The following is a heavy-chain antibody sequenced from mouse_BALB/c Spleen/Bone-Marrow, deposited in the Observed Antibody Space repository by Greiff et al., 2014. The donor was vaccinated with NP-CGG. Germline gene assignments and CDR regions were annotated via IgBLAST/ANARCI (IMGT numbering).Heavy chain of an antibody. CDR3: ACGDWDGAMDY. D-gene: IGHD2-13*01. CDR1: GFTFRNYA. V-gene: IGHV5-9-1*01. CDR2: INSGGSYT. J-gene: IGHJ4*01. Sequence: EVKLMESGGGLVKPGGSLKLSCAASGFTFRNYAMPWVRQTPEKRLEWVATINSGGSYTYYPDSVKGRFTISRDNAENTLYLQVSSLRSKDTAMYYCACGDWDGAMDYWGQGTSVTVST.